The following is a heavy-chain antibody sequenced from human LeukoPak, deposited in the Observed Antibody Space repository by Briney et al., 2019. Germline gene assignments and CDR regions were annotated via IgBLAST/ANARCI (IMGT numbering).Heavy chain of an antibody. V-gene: IGHV3-30*01. J-gene: IGHJ6*03. CDR3: ARDGTKSGSYYIYYYYYYMDV. CDR1: GFTFSSYA. CDR2: ISYYGSNK. D-gene: IGHD1-26*01. Sequence: GGSLRLSCAASGFTFSSYAMHWVRQAPGKGLEWVAVISYYGSNKYYADSVKGRFTISRDNSKNTLYLQMNSLRAEDTAVYYCARDGTKSGSYYIYYYYYYMDVWGKGTTVTVSS.